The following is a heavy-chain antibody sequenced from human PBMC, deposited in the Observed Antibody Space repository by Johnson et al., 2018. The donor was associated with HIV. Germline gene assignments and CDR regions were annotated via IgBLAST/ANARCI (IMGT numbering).Heavy chain of an antibody. CDR3: AKEYRQQGVGAFDL. Sequence: QVQLVESGGGVVQPGGSLRLSCAASGFTFDDYAMHWVRQAPGNGLQWVASIRYDEGSKYYADSVKGRSTISRDNSKNTLYLQMNSLRTDDTAVYYCAKEYRQQGVGAFDLWGQGTMVTVSS. CDR1: GFTFDDYA. J-gene: IGHJ3*01. D-gene: IGHD3-10*01. CDR2: IRYDEGSK. V-gene: IGHV3-30*02.